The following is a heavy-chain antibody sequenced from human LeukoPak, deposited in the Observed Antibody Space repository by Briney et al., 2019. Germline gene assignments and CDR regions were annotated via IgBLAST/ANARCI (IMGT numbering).Heavy chain of an antibody. CDR2: MNPNSGNT. CDR1: GYTFTSYG. D-gene: IGHD3-3*01. CDR3: ARETIFGFYYYYGMDV. J-gene: IGHJ6*02. Sequence: ASVKVSCKASGYTFTSYGINWVRQATGQGLEWMGWMNPNSGNTGYAQKFQGRVTMTRNTSISTAYMELSSLRSEDTAVYYCARETIFGFYYYYGMDVWGQGTTVTVSS. V-gene: IGHV1-8*01.